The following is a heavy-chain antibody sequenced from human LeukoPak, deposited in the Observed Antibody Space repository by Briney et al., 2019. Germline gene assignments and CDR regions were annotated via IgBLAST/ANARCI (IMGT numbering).Heavy chain of an antibody. CDR1: GFTFSTYC. J-gene: IGHJ5*02. CDR2: IGADGSST. V-gene: IGHV3-74*01. CDR3: ARGHINSNPGT. Sequence: GGSLRLSCAASGFTFSTYCIHWVRQAPGKGLVWVSRIGADGSSTSSADSVKGRFTISRDNAKNTLYLQMNSLRAEDTAIYYCARGHINSNPGTWGEGTLVTVSS. D-gene: IGHD2/OR15-2a*01.